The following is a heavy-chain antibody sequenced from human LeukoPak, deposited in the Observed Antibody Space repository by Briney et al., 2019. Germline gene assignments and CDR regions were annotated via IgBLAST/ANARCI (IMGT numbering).Heavy chain of an antibody. CDR2: ISSSSSYI. V-gene: IGHV3-21*01. Sequence: PGGSLRLSCAASGFTFSSYSMNWVRQAPGKGLEWVSSISSSSSYIYYADSVKGRFTISRDNAKNSLYLQMNSLRVEDTAVYYCARGDIAAAGTSYYWGQGTLVTVSS. CDR1: GFTFSSYS. J-gene: IGHJ4*02. CDR3: ARGDIAAAGTSYY. D-gene: IGHD6-13*01.